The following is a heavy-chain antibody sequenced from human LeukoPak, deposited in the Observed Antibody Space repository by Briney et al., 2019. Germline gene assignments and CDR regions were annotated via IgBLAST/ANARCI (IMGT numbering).Heavy chain of an antibody. Sequence: SGTLSLTCAVYGGSFSGYSWNWIRQPPVKGLEWVGEINLSGGTNYNPSLKSRITISVDTSKKQFSLKLSPVTAADTAVYYCARGVDYYGVWGQGTLVTVSS. CDR2: INLSGGT. CDR3: ARGVDYYGV. D-gene: IGHD3-10*01. CDR1: GGSFSGYS. V-gene: IGHV4-34*01. J-gene: IGHJ4*02.